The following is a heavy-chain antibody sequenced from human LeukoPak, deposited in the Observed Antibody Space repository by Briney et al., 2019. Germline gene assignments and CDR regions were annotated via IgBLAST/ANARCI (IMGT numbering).Heavy chain of an antibody. CDR3: AKVPGYGLEYYYYGMDV. V-gene: IGHV3-23*01. D-gene: IGHD5-12*01. CDR2: ISGSGGST. J-gene: IGHJ6*02. Sequence: AISGSGGSTYYADSVKGRFTISRDNSKNTLYLQMNSLRAEDTAVYYCAKVPGYGLEYYYYGMDVWGQGTTVTVSS.